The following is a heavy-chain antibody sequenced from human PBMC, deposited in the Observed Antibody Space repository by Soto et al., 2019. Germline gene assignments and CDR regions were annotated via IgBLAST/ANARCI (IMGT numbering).Heavy chain of an antibody. V-gene: IGHV5-10-1*01. CDR2: IDPSDSYT. J-gene: IGHJ6*02. D-gene: IGHD2-21*02. CDR3: ATTIVVVTATYYGMDV. CDR1: GYSFTSYW. Sequence: GESLKISCKGSGYSFTSYWIGWVRQMPGKGLEWMGRIDPSDSYTNYSPSFQGHVTISADKSISTAYLQWSSLKASDTAMYYCATTIVVVTATYYGMDVWGQGTTVTVSS.